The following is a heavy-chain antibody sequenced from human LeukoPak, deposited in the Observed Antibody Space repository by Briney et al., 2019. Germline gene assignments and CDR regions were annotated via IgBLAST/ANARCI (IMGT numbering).Heavy chain of an antibody. V-gene: IGHV3-23*01. CDR2: ISGTSGTA. J-gene: IGHJ5*02. CDR1: GFTFNSYA. CDR3: ARVQPDNNDEYNWFDP. Sequence: GSLRLSCAASGFTFNSYAMTWVRQGAGRGLEWVSTISGTSGTASYADSVEGRFSISRDDSKNTVYLQMTSLRVEDTAVYFCARVQPDNNDEYNWFDPWGKGTQVTVSS. D-gene: IGHD1-1*01.